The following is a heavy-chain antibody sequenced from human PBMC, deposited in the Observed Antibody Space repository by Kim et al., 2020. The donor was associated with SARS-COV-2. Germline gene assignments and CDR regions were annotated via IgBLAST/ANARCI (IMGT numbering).Heavy chain of an antibody. CDR1: GGSVSSGSYY. V-gene: IGHV4-61*01. Sequence: SETLSLTCTVSGGSVSSGSYYWSWIRQPPGKGLEWIGYIYYSGSTNYNPSLKSRVTISVDTSKNQFSLKLSSVTAADTAVYYCARATALRRFGELFIDYYYGMDVWGQGTTVTVSS. J-gene: IGHJ6*02. D-gene: IGHD3-10*01. CDR2: IYYSGST. CDR3: ARATALRRFGELFIDYYYGMDV.